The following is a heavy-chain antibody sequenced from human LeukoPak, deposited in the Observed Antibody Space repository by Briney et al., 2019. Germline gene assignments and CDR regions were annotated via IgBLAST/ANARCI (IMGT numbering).Heavy chain of an antibody. CDR1: GGTFSSYA. J-gene: IGHJ6*03. D-gene: IGHD3-22*01. V-gene: IGHV1-69*06. CDR3: ARVRDDSSGYRVDYYYYMDV. Sequence: ASVKVSCKASGGTFSSYAISWVRQAPGQGLEWMGGIIPIFGTANYAQKFQGRVTITADKSTSTAYMELSSLRSEDTAVYYCARVRDDSSGYRVDYYYYMDVWGKGTTVTISS. CDR2: IIPIFGTA.